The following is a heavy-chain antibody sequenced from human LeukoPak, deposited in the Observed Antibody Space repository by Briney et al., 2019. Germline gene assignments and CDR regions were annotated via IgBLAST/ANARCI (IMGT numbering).Heavy chain of an antibody. V-gene: IGHV1-2*06. Sequence: GASVKVSCKASGGTFSSYAISWVRQAPGQGLEWMGRINPNSGGTNYAQKFQGRVTMTRDTSISTAYMELSRLRSDDTAVYYCARSPDIVVVPAAIWEYAFDIWGQGTMVTVSS. CDR3: ARSPDIVVVPAAIWEYAFDI. CDR1: GGTFSSYA. J-gene: IGHJ3*02. D-gene: IGHD2-2*01. CDR2: INPNSGGT.